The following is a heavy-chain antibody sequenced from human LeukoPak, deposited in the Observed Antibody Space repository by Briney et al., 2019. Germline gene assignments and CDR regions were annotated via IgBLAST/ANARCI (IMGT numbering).Heavy chain of an antibody. CDR2: INPSGGST. CDR1: GYTFTSYY. V-gene: IGHV1-46*01. CDR3: ARDGVATLTNNWFDP. J-gene: IGHJ5*02. D-gene: IGHD5-12*01. Sequence: ASVKVSCKASGYTFTSYYMHWVRQAPGQGLEWMGIINPSGGSTSYAQKFQGRVTMTRDMSTSTVYMELSSLRSEDTAVYYCARDGVATLTNNWFDPWGQGTLVTVSS.